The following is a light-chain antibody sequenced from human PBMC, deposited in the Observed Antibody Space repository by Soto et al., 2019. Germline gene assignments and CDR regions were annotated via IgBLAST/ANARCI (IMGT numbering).Light chain of an antibody. V-gene: IGKV3-20*01. Sequence: EIVLTQSPGSLSLSPGERATLSCRARQSVSSYLAWYQQKPGQAPRPLIYGASSRASGVPDRFSGSGFGTDFTLTISRLEPEDFAVYYCQQYNSPPRTFGQGTNVEIK. CDR1: QSVSSY. CDR3: QQYNSPPRT. J-gene: IGKJ1*01. CDR2: GAS.